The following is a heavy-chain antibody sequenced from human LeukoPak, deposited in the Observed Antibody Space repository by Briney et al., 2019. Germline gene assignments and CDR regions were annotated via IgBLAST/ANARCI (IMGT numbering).Heavy chain of an antibody. CDR3: ARDGGWYNRGLDYYYYYMDV. V-gene: IGHV3-43*01. D-gene: IGHD6-19*01. CDR1: GFTFDRFT. CDR2: INRRGHT. Sequence: PGGSLRLSCAASGFTFDRFTIHWVRQTPGKGLEWVSLINRRGHTFYADSVKGRFTISRDNAKNTLYLQMNSLRPEDTAFYYCARDGGWYNRGLDYYYYYMDVWGKGTTVTVSS. J-gene: IGHJ6*03.